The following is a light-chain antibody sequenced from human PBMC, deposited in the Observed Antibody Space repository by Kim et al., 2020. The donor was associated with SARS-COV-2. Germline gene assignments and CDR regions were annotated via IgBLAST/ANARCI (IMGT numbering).Light chain of an antibody. CDR2: AAS. Sequence: LSPGQRVTIACRTSQSVSRYVAWYQQKPGKTPKLLIYAASNRATGIPARFSGSGSGTDFTLTISSLEPEDFAVYYCQQRSNRPRTFGQGTRLEIK. CDR1: QSVSRY. J-gene: IGKJ5*01. V-gene: IGKV3-11*01. CDR3: QQRSNRPRT.